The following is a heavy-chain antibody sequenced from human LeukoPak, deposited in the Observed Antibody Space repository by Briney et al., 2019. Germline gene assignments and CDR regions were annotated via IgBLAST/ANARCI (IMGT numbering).Heavy chain of an antibody. CDR1: GFTFSSYE. CDR3: NHLAVAGDPFDI. V-gene: IGHV3-48*03. CDR2: ISSSGSTI. Sequence: PGGSLRLSCAASGFTFSSYEMNWVRQAPGKGLEWVSYISSSGSTIYYADSVKGRFTISRDNAKNSLYLQMNSLRAEDTAVYYCNHLAVAGDPFDIWGQATMVTVRS. D-gene: IGHD2-15*01. J-gene: IGHJ3*02.